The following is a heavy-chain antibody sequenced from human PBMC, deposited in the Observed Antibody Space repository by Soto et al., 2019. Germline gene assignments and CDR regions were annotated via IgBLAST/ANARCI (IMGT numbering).Heavy chain of an antibody. D-gene: IGHD3-3*01. CDR2: ISSSGPP. Sequence: QHPGKGLEWIGYISSSGPPFYPPPLTSRVSISLDTSKNQLSLKLSSVTAADTAVHYCARVFFFFKQKTAYEIPFRSRHSAEPLFDL. J-gene: IGHJ2*01. V-gene: IGHV4-31*02. CDR3: ARVFFFFKQKTAYEIPFRSRHSAEPLFDL.